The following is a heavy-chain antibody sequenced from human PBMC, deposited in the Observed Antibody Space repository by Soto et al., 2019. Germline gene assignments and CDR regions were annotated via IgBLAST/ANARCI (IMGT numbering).Heavy chain of an antibody. CDR3: ARNYGVYFDY. CDR2: IYPGDSNT. D-gene: IGHD4-17*01. CDR1: GYTFTSYW. V-gene: IGHV5-51*01. J-gene: IGHJ4*02. Sequence: GESLKISCKGSGYTFTSYWIAWVRQMPGKGLEWMGVIYPGDSNTRYSPSFQGQVTISADKSIGTAYLQWSSLKATDTAMYYCARNYGVYFDYWGQGTLVTVSS.